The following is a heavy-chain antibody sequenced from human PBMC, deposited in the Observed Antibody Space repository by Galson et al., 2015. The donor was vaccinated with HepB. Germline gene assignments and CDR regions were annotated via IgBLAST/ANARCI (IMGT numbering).Heavy chain of an antibody. V-gene: IGHV1-3*01. D-gene: IGHD5-12*01. Sequence: SVKVSCKASGYTFTSYAMHWVRQAPGQRLEWMGWINAGNGNTKYSQKFQGRVTITRDTSASTAYMELSSLRSEDTAVYYCARGYSGYDSRNYWGQGTLVTVSS. J-gene: IGHJ4*02. CDR2: INAGNGNT. CDR1: GYTFTSYA. CDR3: ARGYSGYDSRNY.